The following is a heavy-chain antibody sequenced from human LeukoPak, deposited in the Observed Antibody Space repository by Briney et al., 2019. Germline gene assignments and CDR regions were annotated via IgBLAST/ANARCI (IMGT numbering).Heavy chain of an antibody. CDR1: GYTLTNYY. J-gene: IGHJ4*02. CDR2: INPNSGAT. V-gene: IGHV1-2*02. D-gene: IGHD3-10*01. Sequence: ASVKVSCTASGYTLTNYYMHWVRQAPGQGLEWMGWINPNSGATSYAQKFQGRVTMTRDTSISTAYVDLSRLNSDDTAVYYCARDYYSLPLDYWGQGTLVTVSS. CDR3: ARDYYSLPLDY.